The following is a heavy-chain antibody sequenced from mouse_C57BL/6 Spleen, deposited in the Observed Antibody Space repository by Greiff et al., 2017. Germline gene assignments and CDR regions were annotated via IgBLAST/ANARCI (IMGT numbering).Heavy chain of an antibody. V-gene: IGHV1-69*01. D-gene: IGHD2-14*01. CDR3: ARTAYYRPYYAMDY. CDR1: GYTFTSYW. Sequence: QVQLQQPGAELVMPGASVKLSCKASGYTFTSYWMHWVKQRPGQGLEWIGEIDPSDSYTNYNQKFKGKSTLTVDKSSSTAYMQLSSLTSEDSAVYYCARTAYYRPYYAMDYWGQGTSVTVSS. J-gene: IGHJ4*01. CDR2: IDPSDSYT.